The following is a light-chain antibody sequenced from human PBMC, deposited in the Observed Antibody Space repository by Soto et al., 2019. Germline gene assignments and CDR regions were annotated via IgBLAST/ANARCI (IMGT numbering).Light chain of an antibody. CDR3: QELNSYPYT. V-gene: IGKV1-9*01. CDR2: AAS. Sequence: DIQLTRSPSFLSASVGDRVTITFRASPGISSYLAWYQQKPGKAPKLLIYAASTLQSGVPSRFSGSGSGTEFTLTISSLQPEDFATYYCQELNSYPYTFGQGTKLEIK. CDR1: PGISSY. J-gene: IGKJ2*01.